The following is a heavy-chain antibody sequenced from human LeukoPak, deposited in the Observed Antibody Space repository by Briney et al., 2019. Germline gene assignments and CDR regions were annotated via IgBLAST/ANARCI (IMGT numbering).Heavy chain of an antibody. CDR2: IKQDGSEK. V-gene: IGHV3-7*01. CDR3: VLERSPSINHYYYGMDV. J-gene: IGHJ6*02. D-gene: IGHD1-1*01. CDR1: GFTFSSYW. Sequence: GGSLRLSCAASGFTFSSYWMSWVRQAPGKGLEWVANIKQDGSEKYYVDSVKGRFTISRDNAKNSLYLQMNSLRAEDTAVYYCVLERSPSINHYYYGMDVWGQGTTVTVSS.